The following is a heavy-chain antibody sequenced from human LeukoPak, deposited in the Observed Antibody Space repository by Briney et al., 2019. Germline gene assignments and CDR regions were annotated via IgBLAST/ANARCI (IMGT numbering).Heavy chain of an antibody. CDR1: GFTFSNYA. CDR3: AKDPPGDPDDQYYGMDV. V-gene: IGHV3-23*01. J-gene: IGHJ6*02. D-gene: IGHD4-17*01. Sequence: GGSLRLSCAASGFTFSNYAMSWVRQAPGKGLECVSAISGSGGRTYYAASVKGRFTISRDNSKNTLHLQLNSLRAEDTALYYCAKDPPGDPDDQYYGMDVWGQGTTVTVSS. CDR2: ISGSGGRT.